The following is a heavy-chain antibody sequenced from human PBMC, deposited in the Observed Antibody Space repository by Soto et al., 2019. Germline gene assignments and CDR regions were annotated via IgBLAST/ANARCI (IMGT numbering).Heavy chain of an antibody. V-gene: IGHV3-23*01. D-gene: IGHD1-26*01. J-gene: IGHJ4*02. Sequence: PGGSLRLSCAASGFTFSSYAMSWVRQAPGKGLEWVSGISSDGISTYHADSVKGRFTISRDNSKNTLFLLMNSLRAEDTALYWCAKDGETQWGYDYWGQGTLVTVSS. CDR1: GFTFSSYA. CDR2: ISSDGIST. CDR3: AKDGETQWGYDY.